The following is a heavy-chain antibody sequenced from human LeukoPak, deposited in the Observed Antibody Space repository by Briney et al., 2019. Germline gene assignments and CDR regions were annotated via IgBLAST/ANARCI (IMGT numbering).Heavy chain of an antibody. J-gene: IGHJ3*02. CDR3: ARHTFLRNSLLWFGEGSAFDI. D-gene: IGHD3-10*01. V-gene: IGHV4-39*01. CDR1: GGSISSSSYY. CDR2: IYYSGST. Sequence: SETPSLTCTVSGGSISSSSYYWGWIRQPPGKGLEWIGSIYYSGSTYYNPSLKSRVTISVDTSKNQFSLKLSSVTAADTAVYYCARHTFLRNSLLWFGEGSAFDIWGQGTMVTVSS.